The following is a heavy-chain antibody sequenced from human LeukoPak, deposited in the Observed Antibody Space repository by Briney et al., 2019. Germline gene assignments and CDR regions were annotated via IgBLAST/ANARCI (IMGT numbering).Heavy chain of an antibody. J-gene: IGHJ4*02. CDR1: GFTFSSYS. V-gene: IGHV3-21*01. D-gene: IGHD6-13*01. Sequence: PGGSLRLSCAASGFTFSSYSMNWVRQAPGKGLEWVSSISSSSSYIYYADSVKGRFTISRDNAKNSLYLQMNSLRAEDTAVYYCARIGIAAADLDYWGQGTLVTVSS. CDR3: ARIGIAAADLDY. CDR2: ISSSSSYI.